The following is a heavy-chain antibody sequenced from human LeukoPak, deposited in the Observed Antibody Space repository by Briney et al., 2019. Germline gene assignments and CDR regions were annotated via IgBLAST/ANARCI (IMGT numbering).Heavy chain of an antibody. J-gene: IGHJ4*02. V-gene: IGHV3-30*03. CDR3: ARGVGRSSCLDY. CDR2: ISYDGSNK. Sequence: GGSLRLSCAASGFTFSSYGMHWVRQAPGKGLEWVAVISYDGSNKYYADSVKGRFTFSRENARNSLYLQMNNLRAEDTAVYYCARGVGRSSCLDYWGQGTLVTVSS. D-gene: IGHD6-13*01. CDR1: GFTFSSYG.